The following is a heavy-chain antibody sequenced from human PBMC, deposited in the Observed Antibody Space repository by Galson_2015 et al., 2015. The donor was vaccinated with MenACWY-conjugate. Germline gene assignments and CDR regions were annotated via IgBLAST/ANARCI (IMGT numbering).Heavy chain of an antibody. CDR3: AKTRGASFYFDS. J-gene: IGHJ4*02. Sequence: SLRLSCAASGFTFNTYGMHWVRQAPGKGLVWVSRINPGGSSTTYADSVKDRFTISRDNAKNTLYLQMNSLRAEDTAVFYCAKTRGASFYFDSWGQGSLVTISS. CDR2: INPGGSST. V-gene: IGHV3-74*01. CDR1: GFTFNTYG. D-gene: IGHD1-26*01.